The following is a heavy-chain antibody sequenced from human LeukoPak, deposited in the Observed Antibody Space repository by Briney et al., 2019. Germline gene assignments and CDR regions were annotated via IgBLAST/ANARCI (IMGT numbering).Heavy chain of an antibody. CDR2: IRSKPNNYAT. J-gene: IGHJ4*02. CDR3: TRHLIGATPFDY. Sequence: GGSLRLSCAASGFTFSDSAFHWVRQASGKGLEWVGRIRSKPNNYATAYSASVKGRITISRDDSKNTAYLQMNSLNTEDTAMYYCTRHLIGATPFDYWGQGTLVCVSS. CDR1: GFTFSDSA. D-gene: IGHD4/OR15-4a*01. V-gene: IGHV3-73*01.